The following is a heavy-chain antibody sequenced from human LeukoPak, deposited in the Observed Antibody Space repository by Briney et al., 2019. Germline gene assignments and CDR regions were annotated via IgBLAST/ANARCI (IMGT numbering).Heavy chain of an antibody. D-gene: IGHD2-21*02. J-gene: IGHJ3*02. CDR2: INDGGST. CDR1: GGSFSDYF. CDR3: ARFSKITRGDWGDAFDI. Sequence: SETLSPTCSVYGGSFSDYFWSWIRQPPGKGLEWIGEINDGGSTNYNPSFMTRVTVSVDRSKNDFSLTMSSVTAADTAVYYCARFSKITRGDWGDAFDIWGQGTTVTVSS. V-gene: IGHV4-34*01.